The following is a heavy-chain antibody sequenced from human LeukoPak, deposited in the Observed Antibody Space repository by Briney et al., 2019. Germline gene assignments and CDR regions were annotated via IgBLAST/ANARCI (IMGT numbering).Heavy chain of an antibody. CDR2: IKQEGSDK. D-gene: IGHD6-19*01. CDR1: GFTFSSYW. J-gene: IGHJ4*02. Sequence: GGSLRLSCAASGFTFSSYWMSWVRQAPGKGLEWVANIKQEGSDKYYVDSVRGRFTISRDNAKNSLYLQMNSLRAEDTAIYYCARASAVAGTRDYWGQGTLVTVSS. V-gene: IGHV3-7*01. CDR3: ARASAVAGTRDY.